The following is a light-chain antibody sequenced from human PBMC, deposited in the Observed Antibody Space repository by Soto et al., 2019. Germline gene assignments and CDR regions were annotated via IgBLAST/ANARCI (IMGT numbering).Light chain of an antibody. CDR1: QSVSSSH. CDR3: QQYADWPKT. J-gene: IGKJ1*01. V-gene: IGKV3-20*01. Sequence: DIVLTQSPGTLSLSPGERASLSCRASQSVSSSHLAWYQQKPGQVPRLLIYGASSRATGIPDRFSGSGSGTEFTLTISSLQSEDFAVYFCQQYADWPKTFGQGTKVDIK. CDR2: GAS.